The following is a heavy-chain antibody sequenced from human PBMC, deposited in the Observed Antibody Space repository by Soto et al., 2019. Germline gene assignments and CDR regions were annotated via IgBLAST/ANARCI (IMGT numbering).Heavy chain of an antibody. D-gene: IGHD2-15*01. Sequence: PGGSLILSCARSVFTFSDYYMSWIRQAPGKGLEWLSYISPGSRYPAYADSVKGRFTISRDNARRSLSLQMNSLTVDDTAIYYCVRGGGGGLFDPWGQGSMVTVSS. J-gene: IGHJ5*02. V-gene: IGHV3-11*06. CDR2: ISPGSRYP. CDR3: VRGGGGGLFDP. CDR1: VFTFSDYY.